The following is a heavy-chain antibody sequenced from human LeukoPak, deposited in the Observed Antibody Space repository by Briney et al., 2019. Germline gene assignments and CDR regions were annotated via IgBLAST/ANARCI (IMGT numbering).Heavy chain of an antibody. J-gene: IGHJ4*02. V-gene: IGHV3-23*01. Sequence: PGGSLRLSCVGSGFTFRSHAMSWVRQAPEKGLEFVSGIYENGGTTYYADSVKGRFTISRDNSKNTLYLQMNSLRAEDTAVYYCAKQSSWIQLTYFDYWGQGTLVTVSS. CDR2: IYENGGTT. CDR3: AKQSSWIQLTYFDY. D-gene: IGHD5-18*01. CDR1: GFTFRSHA.